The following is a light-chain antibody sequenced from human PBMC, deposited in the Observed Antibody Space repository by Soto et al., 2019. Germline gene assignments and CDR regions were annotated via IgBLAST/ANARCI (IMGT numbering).Light chain of an antibody. J-gene: IGKJ1*01. Sequence: VTQCPATLSVSPGESVILPCRASQGVXNDLDWYQQKAGQAPRLLISAASTRATGIPARFSGSGSGTEFTLTISGLQSEDFAVYFCQQYNKWPPWTFGQGTKVDIK. V-gene: IGKV3-15*01. CDR1: QGVXND. CDR2: AAS. CDR3: QQYNKWPPWT.